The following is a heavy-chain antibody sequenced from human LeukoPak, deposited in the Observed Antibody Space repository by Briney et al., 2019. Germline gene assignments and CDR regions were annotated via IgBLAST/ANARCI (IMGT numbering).Heavy chain of an antibody. CDR3: ARGVGATTWYYFDY. CDR1: GYSISSGYY. J-gene: IGHJ4*02. Sequence: PSETLSLTCTVSGYSISSGYYWGWIRQPPGKGLEWIGSIYHSGSTYYNPSLKSRVTISVDTSKNQFSLKLSSVTGADTAVYYCARGVGATTWYYFDYWGQGTLVTVSS. CDR2: IYHSGST. D-gene: IGHD1-26*01. V-gene: IGHV4-38-2*02.